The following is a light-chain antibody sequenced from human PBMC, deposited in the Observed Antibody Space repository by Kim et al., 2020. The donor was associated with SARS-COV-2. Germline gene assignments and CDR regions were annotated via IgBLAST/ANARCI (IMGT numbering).Light chain of an antibody. J-gene: IGKJ2*01. CDR1: ENLSASY. CDR3: QSYET. CDR2: GAS. V-gene: IGKV3-20*01. Sequence: EVVLTQSPGTLSLSPGDRATLSCRASENLSASYLAWYQQKPGQAPTLVTYGASIRAAGIPDRFSGSGSGADFTLTITRVEPEDFAVYYCQSYETFGQGTKLEI.